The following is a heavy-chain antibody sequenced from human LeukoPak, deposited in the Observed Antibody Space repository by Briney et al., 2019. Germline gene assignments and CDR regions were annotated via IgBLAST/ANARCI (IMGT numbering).Heavy chain of an antibody. J-gene: IGHJ4*02. Sequence: PGGSLRLSCAASGFTFSTYSMNWVRQAPGKGLEWVSSISSSSHYIHYADSVKGRFTISRDNAKNSLYLQMNSLRAEDTAVYYCARDGDCSGGNCYPFDYWGQGTLVTVSS. CDR3: ARDGDCSGGNCYPFDY. D-gene: IGHD2-15*01. CDR2: ISSSSHYI. V-gene: IGHV3-21*01. CDR1: GFTFSTYS.